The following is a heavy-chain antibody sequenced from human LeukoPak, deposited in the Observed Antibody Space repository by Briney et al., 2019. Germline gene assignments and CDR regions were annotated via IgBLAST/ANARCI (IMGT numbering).Heavy chain of an antibody. D-gene: IGHD6-13*01. J-gene: IGHJ6*03. CDR1: GFTFSSHW. CDR3: ARSVAAAGPGYYYYYYMDV. CDR2: IKQDGSEK. V-gene: IGHV3-7*01. Sequence: PGKSLRLSCAASGFTFSSHWMSWVRQAPGKGREWVANIKQDGSEKYYVDSVKGRFTISRDNAKNSLYLQMNSLRAEDTAVYYCARSVAAAGPGYYYYYYMDVWGKGTTVTISS.